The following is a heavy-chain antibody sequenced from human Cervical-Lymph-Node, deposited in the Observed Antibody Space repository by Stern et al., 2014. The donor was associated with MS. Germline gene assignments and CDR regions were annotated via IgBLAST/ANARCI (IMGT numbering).Heavy chain of an antibody. CDR2: LSYDGDNK. CDR3: ARVNILTGYYVFDY. Sequence: VQLVESVGGVVQPGRSLRLSCVASELNFSNFAMHWLRQAPGKGLEWVAFLSYDGDNKYYGDSVKGRFTISRDNSKNTLYLDMNSLRVEDTALYYCARVNILTGYYVFDYWGQGTLVTVTS. CDR1: ELNFSNFA. D-gene: IGHD3-9*01. V-gene: IGHV3-30-3*01. J-gene: IGHJ4*02.